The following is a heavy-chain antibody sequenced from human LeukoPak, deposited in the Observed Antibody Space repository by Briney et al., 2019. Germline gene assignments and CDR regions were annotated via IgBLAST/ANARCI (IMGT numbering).Heavy chain of an antibody. Sequence: GGSLRLSCAASGFTFSSYAMPWVRQAPGKGLEWVAVISYDGSNKYYADSVKGRFTISRDNSKNTLYLQMNSLRAEDTAVYYCARDTSGAFDIWGQGTMVTVSS. J-gene: IGHJ3*02. CDR2: ISYDGSNK. V-gene: IGHV3-30*01. CDR3: ARDTSGAFDI. CDR1: GFTFSSYA.